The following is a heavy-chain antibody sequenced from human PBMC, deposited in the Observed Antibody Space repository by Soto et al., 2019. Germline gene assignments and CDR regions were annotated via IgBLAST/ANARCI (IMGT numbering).Heavy chain of an antibody. D-gene: IGHD4-17*01. J-gene: IGHJ6*02. CDR2: IKSKTDGGTT. CDR3: TTKGTTVVEGYYYYYGMDV. V-gene: IGHV3-15*07. Sequence: RTGGSLRLSCAASGFTFSNAWMNWVRQAPGKGLEWVGRIKSKTDGGTTDYAAPVKGRFTISRDDSKNTLYLQMNSLKTEDTAVYYCTTKGTTVVEGYYYYYGMDVWGQGTTVTVSS. CDR1: GFTFSNAW.